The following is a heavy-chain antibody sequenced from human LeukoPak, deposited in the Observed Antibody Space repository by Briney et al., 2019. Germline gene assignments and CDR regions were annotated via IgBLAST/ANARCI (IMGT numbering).Heavy chain of an antibody. V-gene: IGHV4-59*08. CDR3: ARGSSGYYYG. D-gene: IGHD3-22*01. J-gene: IGHJ4*02. CDR2: IYYSGST. Sequence: PSETLSLTCNVSGGSINSYYWGWIRQPPGKGLEWIGYIYYSGSTSYSPSLKSRVTMSVDTSKNQFSLTLSSMTAADTAVYFCARGSSGYYYGWGQGTLVTVSS. CDR1: GGSINSYY.